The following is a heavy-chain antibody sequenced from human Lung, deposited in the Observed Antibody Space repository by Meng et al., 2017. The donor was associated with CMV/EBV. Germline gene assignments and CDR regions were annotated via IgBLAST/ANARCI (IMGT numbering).Heavy chain of an antibody. CDR3: ARTIETFGVLREFDY. V-gene: IGHV2-5*01. J-gene: IGHJ4*02. CDR2: DQWNDAN. D-gene: IGHD3-3*01. Sequence: FQASRPTLVNPTPTLPLTSTFSGFSLSSPIVGVGLIRPPPGKALEWLALDQWNDANRYSPSLKSRITTTNDTSNTPVVITLTNMDPVDTATYSCARTIETFGVLREFDYWGQGTLVTVSS. CDR1: GFSLSSPIVG.